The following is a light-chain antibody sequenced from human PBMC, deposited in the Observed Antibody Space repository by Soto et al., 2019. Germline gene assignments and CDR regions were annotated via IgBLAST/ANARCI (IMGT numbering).Light chain of an antibody. J-gene: IGLJ1*01. Sequence: QSVLTQPPSVSEAPGQRVTISCTGSSSNIGAGYEAHWYQQVPGTAPKLLIYENNNRPSGVPDRFSGYKSGTSASLAITGIKAEDEAESYCQSYDSSLSGYVFGTGTKLTVL. CDR2: ENN. CDR1: SSNIGAGYE. CDR3: QSYDSSLSGYV. V-gene: IGLV1-40*01.